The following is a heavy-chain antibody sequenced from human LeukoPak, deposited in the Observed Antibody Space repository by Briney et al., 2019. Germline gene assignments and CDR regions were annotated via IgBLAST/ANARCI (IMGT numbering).Heavy chain of an antibody. V-gene: IGHV1-18*01. CDR3: ARGPHPYSSGWYYFDY. D-gene: IGHD6-19*01. CDR1: GYTFTSYG. CDR2: ISAYNGNT. J-gene: IGHJ4*02. Sequence: ASVKVSCKASGYTFTSYGISWVRQAPGQGLEWMGWISAYNGNTNYAQKLQGRVTMTTDTSTSTAYMELRSLRSDDTAVYYCARGPHPYSSGWYYFDYWGQGTLVTVSS.